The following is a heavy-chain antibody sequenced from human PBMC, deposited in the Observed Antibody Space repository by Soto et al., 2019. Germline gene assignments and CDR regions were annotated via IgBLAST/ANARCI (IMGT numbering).Heavy chain of an antibody. CDR2: ILPIFGTA. CDR1: GGTFSSYA. J-gene: IGHJ4*02. CDR3: ARDSPTHTGIVGATSFLDY. Sequence: QVQLVQSGAEVKKPGSSVKVSCKASGGTFSSYAISWVRQAPGQGLEWMGGILPIFGTANYAQKFQGRVTITADESTSTAYMELSSLRSEDTAVYYCARDSPTHTGIVGATSFLDYWGQGTLVTVSS. D-gene: IGHD1-26*01. V-gene: IGHV1-69*12.